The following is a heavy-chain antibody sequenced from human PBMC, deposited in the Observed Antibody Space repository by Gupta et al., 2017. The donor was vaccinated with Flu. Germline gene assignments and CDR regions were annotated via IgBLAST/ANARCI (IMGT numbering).Heavy chain of an antibody. D-gene: IGHD3-22*01. CDR1: TNGEG. Sequence: TNGEGVGWIRQPPGKALEWLGLIYWDDQKRYSPSLRSRLNITKDPSKNQVVLTMTNVDPIDTATYFCAHRRGSGFHLHYFDSWGQGMLVTVSS. CDR3: AHRRGSGFHLHYFDS. V-gene: IGHV2-5*02. J-gene: IGHJ4*02. CDR2: IYWDDQK.